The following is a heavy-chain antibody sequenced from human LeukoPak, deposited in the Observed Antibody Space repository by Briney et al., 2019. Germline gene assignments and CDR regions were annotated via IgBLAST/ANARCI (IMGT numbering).Heavy chain of an antibody. CDR3: ARQYGGNGYYFDY. CDR1: GGSISSSSYY. CDR2: IYYSGST. J-gene: IGHJ4*02. V-gene: IGHV4-39*01. D-gene: IGHD4-23*01. Sequence: SETLSLTCTVSGGSISSSSYYWGWIRQPPGNGLEWIGSIYYSGSTYYNPSLKSRVTISVDTSKNQFSLKLSSVTAADTAVYYCARQYGGNGYYFDYWGQGTLVTVSS.